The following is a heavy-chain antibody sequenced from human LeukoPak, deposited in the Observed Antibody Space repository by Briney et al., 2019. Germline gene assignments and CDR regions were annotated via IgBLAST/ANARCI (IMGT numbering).Heavy chain of an antibody. D-gene: IGHD3-22*01. Sequence: SETLSLTCTVSGGSISNSNYYWGWIRQPPGKGLEWIGEINHSGSTNYNPSLKSRVTISVDTSKNQFSLKLSSVTAADTAVYYCARVMTTNYYDSSGYYQYNWFDPWGQGTLVTVSS. CDR1: GGSISNSNYY. J-gene: IGHJ5*02. CDR3: ARVMTTNYYDSSGYYQYNWFDP. CDR2: INHSGST. V-gene: IGHV4-39*07.